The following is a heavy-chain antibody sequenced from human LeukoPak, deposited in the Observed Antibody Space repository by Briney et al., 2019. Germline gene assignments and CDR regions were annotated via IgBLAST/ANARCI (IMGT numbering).Heavy chain of an antibody. Sequence: ASVKVSCKASGYTFTSYDINWVRQATGQGLEWMGRIIPILGIANYAQKFQGRVTITADKSTSTAYMELSSLRSKDTAVYYCARLIGYCTNGVCYPDYWGQGTLVTVSS. V-gene: IGHV1-69*04. J-gene: IGHJ4*02. CDR3: ARLIGYCTNGVCYPDY. CDR2: IIPILGIA. D-gene: IGHD2-8*01. CDR1: GYTFTSYD.